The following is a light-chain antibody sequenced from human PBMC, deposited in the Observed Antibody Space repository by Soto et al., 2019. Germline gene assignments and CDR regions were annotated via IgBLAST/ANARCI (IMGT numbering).Light chain of an antibody. J-gene: IGKJ4*01. Sequence: DVQMTQSPSSLSASVGARVTITCRASQSISSYLNWYQQKPGRAPRLLIYAVSILQSGVPSRFSGSGSGIDFTLTISGLQPEDFAVYYCQQSHRAPLTFGGGTTVEIK. V-gene: IGKV1-39*01. CDR2: AVS. CDR3: QQSHRAPLT. CDR1: QSISSY.